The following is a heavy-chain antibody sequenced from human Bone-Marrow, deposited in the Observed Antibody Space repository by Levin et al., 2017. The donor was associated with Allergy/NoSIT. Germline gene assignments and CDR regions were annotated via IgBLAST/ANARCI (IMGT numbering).Heavy chain of an antibody. CDR2: IRADGTYI. J-gene: IGHJ6*02. Sequence: GGSLRLSCVASEFTLSTYTINWVRQAPGKGLEWVSSIRADGTYIYYAESVKRRFPISRANAKTSLSLLMNSLRVETTAIYYCARGATDFWSACDVGLGTNYAMDVWGQGTTVNVSS. CDR3: ARGATDFWSACDVGLGTNYAMDV. D-gene: IGHD3-3*01. V-gene: IGHV3-21*01. CDR1: EFTLSTYT.